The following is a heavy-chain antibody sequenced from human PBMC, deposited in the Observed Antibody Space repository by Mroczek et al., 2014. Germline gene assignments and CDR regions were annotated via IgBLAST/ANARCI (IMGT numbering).Heavy chain of an antibody. V-gene: IGHV4-39*01. D-gene: IGHD3-10*01. CDR1: GGSISSSSYY. J-gene: IGHJ6*02. CDR2: IYYSGST. Sequence: QVQLVESGPGLVKPSETLSLTCTVSGGSISSSSYYWGWIRQPPGKGLEWIGSIYYSGSTYYNPSLKSRVTISVDTSKNQFSLKLSSVTAADTAVYYCARRKYGSGSLSPNYYGMDVRGQGTTVTVSS. CDR3: ARRKYGSGSLSPNYYGMDV.